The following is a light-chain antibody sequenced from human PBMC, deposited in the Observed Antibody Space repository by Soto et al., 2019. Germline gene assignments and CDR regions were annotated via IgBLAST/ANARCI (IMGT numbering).Light chain of an antibody. CDR1: QSVSSSY. Sequence: EIVLTQSPGTLSLSPGERATLSCRASQSVSSSYLAWYQQKPGQAPRLHIYGASSRATGIPDRFSGSGSGTDFTLTISRLELEDFAVYYCHQYDSSPLTFGGGTKVEIK. CDR3: HQYDSSPLT. V-gene: IGKV3-20*01. CDR2: GAS. J-gene: IGKJ4*01.